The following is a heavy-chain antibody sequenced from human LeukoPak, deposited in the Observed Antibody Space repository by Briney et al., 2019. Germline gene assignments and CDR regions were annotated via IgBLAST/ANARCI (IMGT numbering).Heavy chain of an antibody. D-gene: IGHD2-2*01. CDR3: ARFSSTSYYYGMDV. CDR1: GFPFTSYA. J-gene: IGHJ6*02. V-gene: IGHV3-23*01. CDR2: ISGSGGST. Sequence: GGSLRLSCAASGFPFTSYAMSWVRQAPGKVLEWVSAISGSGGSTYYADSVKGRFTLSRDNSKNTLLPQMNSLRAEDSAVYYCARFSSTSYYYGMDVWGQGTTVTVSS.